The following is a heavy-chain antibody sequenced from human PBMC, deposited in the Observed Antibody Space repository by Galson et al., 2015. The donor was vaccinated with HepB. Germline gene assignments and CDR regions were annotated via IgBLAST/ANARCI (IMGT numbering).Heavy chain of an antibody. V-gene: IGHV5-51*01. Sequence: QSGAEVNKPRESLKISCKTSGYSFTNYWIAWVRQMPGKGLEWMGIIYPDDSDASYSPSFQGQVTIPADKSIDTAYLQWSSLKASDTAMYYCARQANYDGLTGVFSADLDHWGQGTLVIVSS. CDR3: ARQANYDGLTGVFSADLDH. CDR2: IYPDDSDA. D-gene: IGHD3-9*01. CDR1: GYSFTNYW. J-gene: IGHJ4*02.